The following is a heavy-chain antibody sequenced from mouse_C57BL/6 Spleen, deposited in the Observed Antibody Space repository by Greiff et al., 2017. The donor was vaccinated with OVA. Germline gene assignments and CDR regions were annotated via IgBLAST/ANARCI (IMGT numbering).Heavy chain of an antibody. CDR1: GYTFTSYW. CDR2: IDPSDSYT. D-gene: IGHD2-4*01. J-gene: IGHJ2*01. Sequence: QVQLKQPGAELVMPGASVKLSCKASGYTFTSYWMHWVKQRPGQGLEWIGEIDPSDSYTNYNQKFKGKSTLTVDKSSSTAYMQLSSLTSEDSAVYYCALYHYDVNYWGQGTTLTVSS. CDR3: ALYHYDVNY. V-gene: IGHV1-69*01.